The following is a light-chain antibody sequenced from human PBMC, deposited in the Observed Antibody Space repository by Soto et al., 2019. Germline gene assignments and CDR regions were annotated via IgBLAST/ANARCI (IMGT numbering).Light chain of an antibody. CDR1: QSVSSN. Sequence: EIVMTQSPANLSVSPGVRATLSCRASQSVSSNLAWYQQKPGQGPRLLIYGASTRATSIPARFSGSGSGTEFTLTINCLQSEDFAVYYCQQYNKWPPYTFGQGTKLEIK. V-gene: IGKV3-15*01. J-gene: IGKJ2*01. CDR3: QQYNKWPPYT. CDR2: GAS.